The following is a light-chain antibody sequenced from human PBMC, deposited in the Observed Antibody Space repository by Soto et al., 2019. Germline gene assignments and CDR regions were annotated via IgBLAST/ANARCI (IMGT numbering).Light chain of an antibody. CDR2: GNS. Sequence: QSVLTQPPSVSGAPGQRVTMSCTGSSSNIGAGYDVNWYQQLPGTAPKLLIYGNSNRPSGVPDRFSGSKSGTSASLANTGLQAEDEADYYCQSYDTSLSGWVFGGGTKVTVL. CDR1: SSNIGAGYD. J-gene: IGLJ3*02. V-gene: IGLV1-40*01. CDR3: QSYDTSLSGWV.